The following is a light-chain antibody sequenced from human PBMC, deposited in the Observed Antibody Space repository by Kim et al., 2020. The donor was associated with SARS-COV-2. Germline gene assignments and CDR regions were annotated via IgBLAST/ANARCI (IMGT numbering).Light chain of an antibody. J-gene: IGKJ1*01. CDR3: RQYNNWPPWT. CDR1: QTVSSN. CDR2: GAS. V-gene: IGKV3-15*01. Sequence: EIVMTQSPATLSVSPGERATLSCRVSQTVSSNLAWYQQKPGQAPRLLIYGASTRATGIPARFSGSGSGTEFTLTISSLQSEDFAVYYCRQYNNWPPWTFGQGTKVDIK.